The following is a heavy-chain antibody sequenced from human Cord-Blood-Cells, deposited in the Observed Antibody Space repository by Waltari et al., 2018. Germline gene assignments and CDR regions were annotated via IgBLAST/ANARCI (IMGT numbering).Heavy chain of an antibody. D-gene: IGHD2-8*01. CDR3: ARPAGVSYYYGMDV. Sequence: EVQLVESGGGLVQPGFTVSGNYMSWVRQAPGKGLEGVSVIYSGGSTYYADSVKGRVTIARHNSKNTLYLQMNSLRAQETAVYYCARPAGVSYYYGMDVWGQGTTVTVSS. CDR1: FTVSGNY. J-gene: IGHJ6*02. CDR2: IYSGGST. V-gene: IGHV3-53*04.